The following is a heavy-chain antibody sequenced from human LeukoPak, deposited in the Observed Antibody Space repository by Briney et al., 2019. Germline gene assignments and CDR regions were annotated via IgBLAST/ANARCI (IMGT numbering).Heavy chain of an antibody. J-gene: IGHJ4*02. Sequence: PGGSLRLSCAASGFTVSSNYMSWVRQAPGQGLEWVSVIYSGGSTYYADSVKGRFTISRDNSKNTLYLQMNSLRAEDTAVYYCARDSGSYSYDYWGQGTLVTVSS. D-gene: IGHD1-26*01. CDR1: GFTVSSNY. CDR3: ARDSGSYSYDY. CDR2: IYSGGST. V-gene: IGHV3-66*02.